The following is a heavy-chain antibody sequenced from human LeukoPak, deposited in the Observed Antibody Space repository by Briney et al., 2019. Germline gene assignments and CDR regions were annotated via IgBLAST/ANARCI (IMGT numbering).Heavy chain of an antibody. CDR2: IFYSGTT. J-gene: IGHJ4*02. D-gene: IGHD6-13*01. V-gene: IGHV4-39*01. CDR3: ARLDNSWYSPFDY. Sequence: WVRQAPGKGLEWIGTIFYSGTTYYNPSLKSRVTISVDTSKNQFSLKLSSVTAADTAVYYCARLDNSWYSPFDYWGQGTLVGVSS.